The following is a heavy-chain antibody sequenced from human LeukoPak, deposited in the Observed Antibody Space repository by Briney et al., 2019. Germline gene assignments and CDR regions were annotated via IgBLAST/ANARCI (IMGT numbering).Heavy chain of an antibody. Sequence: SETLSLTCTVSGGSISSYYWSWIRQPPGKGLEWIGYIYYSGSTNYNPSLKSRVTISVDTSKNQFSPKLSSVTAADTAVYYCARQLYSSGWPNWFDPWGQGTLVTVSS. J-gene: IGHJ5*02. D-gene: IGHD6-19*01. CDR2: IYYSGST. CDR1: GGSISSYY. V-gene: IGHV4-59*08. CDR3: ARQLYSSGWPNWFDP.